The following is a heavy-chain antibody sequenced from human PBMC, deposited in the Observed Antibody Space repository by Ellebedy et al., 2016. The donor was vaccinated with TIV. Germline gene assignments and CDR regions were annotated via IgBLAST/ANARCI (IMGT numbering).Heavy chain of an antibody. J-gene: IGHJ4*02. D-gene: IGHD5-24*01. V-gene: IGHV4-34*01. Sequence: SETLSLXCAVYGGSFSGYYWSWIRQPPGKGLEWIGEINHSGSTNYNPSLKSRVTISVDTSKNQFSLKLSSVTAADTAVYYCARGNRWLQFPRYFDYWGQGTLVTVSS. CDR3: ARGNRWLQFPRYFDY. CDR1: GGSFSGYY. CDR2: INHSGST.